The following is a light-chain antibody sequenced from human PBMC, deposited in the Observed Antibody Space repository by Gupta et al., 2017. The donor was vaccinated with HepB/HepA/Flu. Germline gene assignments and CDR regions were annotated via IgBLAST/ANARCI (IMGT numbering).Light chain of an antibody. Sequence: QSALTQPASVSGSPGQSITISCTGTSSDVGTYNYVSWYQQHPGKAPKLIIYDVSNRPSGISYRFSGSKSGNTASLTISGLQAEDEADYYCNSYTTSSTRVFGTGTKVTV. CDR2: DVS. V-gene: IGLV2-14*03. CDR3: NSYTTSSTRV. CDR1: SSDVGTYNY. J-gene: IGLJ1*01.